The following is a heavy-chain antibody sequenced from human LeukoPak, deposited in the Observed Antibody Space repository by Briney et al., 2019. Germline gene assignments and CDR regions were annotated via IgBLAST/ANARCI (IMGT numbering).Heavy chain of an antibody. V-gene: IGHV1-69*13. CDR3: ARAAVCYYDSSGYCHYSFDY. Sequence: ASVKVSCKASGGTFSSYAISWVRQVPGQGLEWMGGIIPIFGTANYAQKFQGRVTITADESTSTAYMELSSLRSEDTAVYYCARAAVCYYDSSGYCHYSFDYWGQGTLVTVSS. J-gene: IGHJ4*02. D-gene: IGHD3-22*01. CDR2: IIPIFGTA. CDR1: GGTFSSYA.